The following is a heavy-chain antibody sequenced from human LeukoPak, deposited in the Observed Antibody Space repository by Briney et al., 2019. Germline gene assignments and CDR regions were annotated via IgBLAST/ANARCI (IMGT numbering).Heavy chain of an antibody. CDR1: GYSFTSYW. CDR3: ARSSYYDSSGYYYVGAFDI. Sequence: GESLKISCKGSGYSFTSYWIGWVRQMPGKGLEWMGIIYPGDSDTRYSPSFQGQVTISADKSISTAYLQWSSLKASDTAMYYCARSSYYDSSGYYYVGAFDIWGQGTMVTVSS. V-gene: IGHV5-51*01. CDR2: IYPGDSDT. J-gene: IGHJ3*02. D-gene: IGHD3-22*01.